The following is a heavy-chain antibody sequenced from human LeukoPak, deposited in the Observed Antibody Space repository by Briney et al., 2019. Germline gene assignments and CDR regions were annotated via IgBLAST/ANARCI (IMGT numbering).Heavy chain of an antibody. D-gene: IGHD3-22*01. J-gene: IGHJ4*02. Sequence: GASVKVSCKASGYTFTSYAMNWVRQAPGQGLEWMGWINTNTGNPTYAQGFTGRFVFSLDTSVSTAYLQISSLKAEVTAVYYCATESLRDYDSSGYYSDYWGQGTLVTVSS. CDR2: INTNTGNP. CDR1: GYTFTSYA. V-gene: IGHV7-4-1*02. CDR3: ATESLRDYDSSGYYSDY.